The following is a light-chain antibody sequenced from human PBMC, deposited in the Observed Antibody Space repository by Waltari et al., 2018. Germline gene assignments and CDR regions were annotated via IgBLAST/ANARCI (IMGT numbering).Light chain of an antibody. J-gene: IGLJ2*01. V-gene: IGLV2-23*01. CDR3: CSYTRSRNLL. CDR1: SSDVGYYDL. Sequence: QSALTQPASVSVSLGQSLTLSCTGTSSDVGYYDLVSWYQQPPGKVPTLLIFEVSKRPPGFSDRFSGSKSGNTASLTISGLQAEDEAEYYCCSYTRSRNLLFGGGTKVTVL. CDR2: EVS.